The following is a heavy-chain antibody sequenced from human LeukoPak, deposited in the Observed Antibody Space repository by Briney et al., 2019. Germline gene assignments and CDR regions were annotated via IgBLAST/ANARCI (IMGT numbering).Heavy chain of an antibody. CDR2: THPGDSDA. CDR3: ARHQGVDTAMVPFDY. J-gene: IGHJ4*02. Sequence: AVLPLKISCKGSGYSFTSYWIAWVRQMPGKGLEWMGITHPGDSDAKCNPSFQGQVSITADKSISTAYLQWSSLKASDTAMYYCARHQGVDTAMVPFDYWGQGTLVT. CDR1: GYSFTSYW. V-gene: IGHV5-51*01. D-gene: IGHD5-18*01.